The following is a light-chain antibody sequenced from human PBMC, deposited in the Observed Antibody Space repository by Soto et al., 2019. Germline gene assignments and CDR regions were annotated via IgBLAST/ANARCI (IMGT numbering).Light chain of an antibody. CDR2: AAS. CDR1: QGIYNY. J-gene: IGKJ3*01. Sequence: DTQMTQSPSSLSASVGDRVTITCRASQGIYNYLACYQQKPGKVPKILIYAASSLVSGVPSRFSGSGSGTDFTLTIISLQPEDVATYYCQKCNSAPFTFGPGTKVDIK. V-gene: IGKV1-27*01. CDR3: QKCNSAPFT.